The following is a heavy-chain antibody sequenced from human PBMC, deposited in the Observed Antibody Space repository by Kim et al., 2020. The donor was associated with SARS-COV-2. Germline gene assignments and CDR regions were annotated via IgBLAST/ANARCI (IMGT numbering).Heavy chain of an antibody. CDR1: GFNINSNY. CDR3: AKGGRWQLGSLYFDY. J-gene: IGHJ4*02. D-gene: IGHD3-16*01. Sequence: GGSLRLSCAASGFNINSNYMSWVRQAPGKGLEWVSVIYSGGSIYYADSVKGRFTISRDNSMNTLYLQMNSLRADDTAVYYCAKGGRWQLGSLYFDYWGQGTLVTVSS. V-gene: IGHV3-53*01. CDR2: IYSGGSI.